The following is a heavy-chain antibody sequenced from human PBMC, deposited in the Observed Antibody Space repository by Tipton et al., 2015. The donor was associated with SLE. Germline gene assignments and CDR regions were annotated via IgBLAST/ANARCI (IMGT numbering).Heavy chain of an antibody. CDR3: ARVNLRGQWLVPPTFYFDY. Sequence: TLSLTCAVYGGSFSGYYWSWIRQPPGKGLEWIGEINHSGSTNYNPSLKSRVTISVDTSKNQFSLKLSSVTAADTAVYYCARVNLRGQWLVPPTFYFDYWGQGTLVTVSS. J-gene: IGHJ4*02. D-gene: IGHD6-19*01. CDR1: GGSFSGYY. CDR2: INHSGST. V-gene: IGHV4-34*01.